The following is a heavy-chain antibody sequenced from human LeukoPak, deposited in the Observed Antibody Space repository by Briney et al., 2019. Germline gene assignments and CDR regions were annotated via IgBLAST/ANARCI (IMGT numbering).Heavy chain of an antibody. CDR1: GGTFNSYA. J-gene: IGHJ4*02. V-gene: IGHV1-46*02. CDR2: INPSGGSP. CDR3: ARDLRSNSWYYFDY. Sequence: EASVKVSCKASGGTFNSYAISWVRQAPGQGLEWMGIINPSGGSPSYAQKFQGRVTMTRDTSTSTVYMELSSLRSDDTAVYYCARDLRSNSWYYFDYWGQGTLVTVSS. D-gene: IGHD6-13*01.